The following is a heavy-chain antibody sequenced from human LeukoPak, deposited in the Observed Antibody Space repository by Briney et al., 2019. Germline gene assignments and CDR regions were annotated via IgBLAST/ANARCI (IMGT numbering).Heavy chain of an antibody. Sequence: SETLSPTCTVSGGSISSSSYYWGWIRQPPGKGLEWIGSIYYSGSTYYNPSLKSRVTISVDTSKNQFSLKLSSVTAADTAVYYCARLDILTGYYLDYWGQGTLVTVSS. CDR2: IYYSGST. D-gene: IGHD3-9*01. CDR1: GGSISSSSYY. V-gene: IGHV4-39*07. CDR3: ARLDILTGYYLDY. J-gene: IGHJ4*02.